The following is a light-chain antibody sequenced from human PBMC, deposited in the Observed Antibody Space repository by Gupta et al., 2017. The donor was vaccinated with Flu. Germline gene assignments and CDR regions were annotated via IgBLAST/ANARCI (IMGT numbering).Light chain of an antibody. CDR1: QSVRNY. V-gene: IGKV3-15*01. Sequence: ETVMTQSPATLSVSPGESATLSCRASQSVRNYYLGWYQQKPGQAPRLLIYGVSTRATGVPARFSGSGSGTEFTLTISSLQSEDFAVYFCQQYSSWPLTFGGGTKVEIK. CDR3: QQYSSWPLT. CDR2: GVS. J-gene: IGKJ4*01.